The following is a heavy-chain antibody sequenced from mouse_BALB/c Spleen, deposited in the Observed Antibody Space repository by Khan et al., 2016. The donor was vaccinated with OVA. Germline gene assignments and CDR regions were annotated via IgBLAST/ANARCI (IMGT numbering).Heavy chain of an antibody. CDR2: TNPTNGRT. J-gene: IGHJ2*01. CDR1: GYTFTSYW. Sequence: QVQLKESGAELVKAGASVKMSCKASGYTFTSYWMHWVKQRLGQGLEWFAETNPTNGRTYYNEKFKSKATLTVDKSSSTAYMLLSGPTFEDSAVYYCARIENIVATYFDYWGQGTTLTVSS. CDR3: ARIENIVATYFDY. V-gene: IGHV1S81*02. D-gene: IGHD1-1*01.